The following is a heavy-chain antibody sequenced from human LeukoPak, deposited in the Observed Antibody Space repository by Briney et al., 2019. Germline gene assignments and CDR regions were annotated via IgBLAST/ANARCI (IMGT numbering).Heavy chain of an antibody. V-gene: IGHV5-51*01. CDR2: IYPGDSDT. Sequence: GESLKISCKGSGYSFTSYWIGWVRQMPGKGLEWMGIIYPGDSDTRYSPSFQGQVTISADKSISTAYLQWSSLKASDTAMYYCARRASGYYTDYYYMDVWGKGTTVTVSS. CDR3: ARRASGYYTDYYYMDV. D-gene: IGHD3-3*01. J-gene: IGHJ6*03. CDR1: GYSFTSYW.